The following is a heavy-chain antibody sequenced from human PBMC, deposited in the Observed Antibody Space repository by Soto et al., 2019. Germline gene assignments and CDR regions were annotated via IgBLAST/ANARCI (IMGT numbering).Heavy chain of an antibody. CDR3: ARDTKRYIAAAGPYYYYYGMDV. D-gene: IGHD6-13*01. J-gene: IGHJ6*02. CDR2: IWYDGSNK. V-gene: IGHV3-33*01. Sequence: GGSLRLSCAASGFTFSSYGMHWVRQAPGKGLERVAVIWYDGSNKYYADSVKGRFTISRDNSKNTLYLQMNSLRAEDTAVYYCARDTKRYIAAAGPYYYYYGMDVWGQGTTVTVSS. CDR1: GFTFSSYG.